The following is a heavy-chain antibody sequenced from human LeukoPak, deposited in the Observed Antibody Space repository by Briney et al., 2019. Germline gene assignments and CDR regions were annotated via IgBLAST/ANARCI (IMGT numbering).Heavy chain of an antibody. V-gene: IGHV3-23*01. Sequence: GGSLRLSCAASGFTFSSYAMSWVRQAPGKGLEWVSAISGSGGSTYYADSVKGRFTISRDNSKNTLYLQMNSLRAEDTAVYYCAKRRGLELLYYYYMDVWGKGTTVTVSS. CDR1: GFTFSSYA. CDR3: AKRRGLELLYYYYMDV. D-gene: IGHD1-7*01. J-gene: IGHJ6*03. CDR2: ISGSGGST.